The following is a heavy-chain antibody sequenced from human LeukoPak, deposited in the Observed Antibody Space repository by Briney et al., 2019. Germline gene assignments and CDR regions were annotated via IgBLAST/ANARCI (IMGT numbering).Heavy chain of an antibody. CDR3: AGSYGYYDSSCYYHLGHNGDAVDI. Sequence: GASVKVSCKASGYTFTSYDINWVRQATGQGLEWMGWMNPNSGNTGYAQKFQGRVTMTRNTSISTAYMELSSLRSEDTAVYYCAGSYGYYDSSCYYHLGHNGDAVDIWGQGTMVTVSS. CDR1: GYTFTSYD. J-gene: IGHJ3*02. V-gene: IGHV1-8*01. D-gene: IGHD3-22*01. CDR2: MNPNSGNT.